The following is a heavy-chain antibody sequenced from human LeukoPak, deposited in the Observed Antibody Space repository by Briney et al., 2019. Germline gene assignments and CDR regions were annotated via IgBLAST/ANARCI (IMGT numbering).Heavy chain of an antibody. CDR3: ARRKAYYDSSGFDV. V-gene: IGHV5-51*01. D-gene: IGHD3-22*01. CDR2: IFPGDSAT. J-gene: IGHJ3*01. Sequence: GESLKISCNASGFSFTSYLIAWVRQMPGKGLEWMGIIFPGDSATTYSPSFQGQLTISADQSNSTAYLQWSSLKASDTAMYYCARRKAYYDSSGFDVWGQGTMVTVSS. CDR1: GFSFTSYL.